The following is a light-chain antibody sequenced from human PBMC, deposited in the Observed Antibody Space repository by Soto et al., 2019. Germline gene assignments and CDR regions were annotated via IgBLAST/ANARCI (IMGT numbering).Light chain of an antibody. CDR1: QDISHY. Sequence: DIQMTQSPSSLSASVGDRVTITCQASQDISHYLNWYQQKPGKAPKLLIYDASNVQTGVPSRFSASGSGTDFTFTISSLQPEDIATYYCKQYHNLRTFGQGTKVEIK. CDR3: KQYHNLRT. J-gene: IGKJ1*01. CDR2: DAS. V-gene: IGKV1-33*01.